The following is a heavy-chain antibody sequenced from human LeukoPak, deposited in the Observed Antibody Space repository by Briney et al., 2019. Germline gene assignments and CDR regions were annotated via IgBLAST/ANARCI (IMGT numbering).Heavy chain of an antibody. J-gene: IGHJ4*02. Sequence: ASVKASCKASGYTFTSYDINWVRQATGQGLEWMGWMNPNSGNTGYAQKFQGRVTITRNTSISTAYMELSSLRSEDMAVYYCARVRRTYYDSSGYQAKLFDYWGQGTLVTVSS. V-gene: IGHV1-8*03. CDR1: GYTFTSYD. CDR3: ARVRRTYYDSSGYQAKLFDY. D-gene: IGHD3-22*01. CDR2: MNPNSGNT.